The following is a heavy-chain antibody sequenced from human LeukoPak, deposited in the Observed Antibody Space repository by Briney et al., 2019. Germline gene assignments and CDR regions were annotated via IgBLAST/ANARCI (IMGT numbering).Heavy chain of an antibody. CDR3: GRNLGSGSDH. V-gene: IGHV4-59*11. Sequence: KPSETLSLTCNVSGDSISGPYWNWIRQSPGRGLEWIGYTHYTGETNYNPSLKSRLTMSVDTSNNQVYLRLSSVTAADTAVYHCGRNLGSGSDHWGQGTLVTVFS. D-gene: IGHD3-10*01. J-gene: IGHJ4*02. CDR1: GDSISGPY. CDR2: THYTGET.